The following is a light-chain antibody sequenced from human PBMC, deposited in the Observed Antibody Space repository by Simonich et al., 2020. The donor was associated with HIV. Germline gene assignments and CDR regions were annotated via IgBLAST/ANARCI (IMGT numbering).Light chain of an antibody. J-gene: IGLJ2*01. V-gene: IGLV1-47*01. Sequence: QSVLTQPPSASGTPGQRVTISCSGRSSNIGSNYVYWYQQPPGTAPKLLFYRNNQRPSGVPDRFSGSKSGTSASLAISGLRSEDEADYYCAAWDDSLSVLFGGGTKLTVL. CDR1: SSNIGSNY. CDR3: AAWDDSLSVL. CDR2: RNN.